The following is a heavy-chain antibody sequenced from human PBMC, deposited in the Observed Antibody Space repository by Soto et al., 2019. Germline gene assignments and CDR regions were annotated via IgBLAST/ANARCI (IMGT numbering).Heavy chain of an antibody. CDR2: INQDGSER. CDR1: GFTFTNYW. Sequence: GGSLRLSCVASGFTFTNYWMTWVRQAPGKGLEWVANINQDGSERTHVDSVKGRFTVSRDNAKNSLYLEMNRLRAEDTAVYYCARGDIVVVVAAGGMDVWGQGTTVTVSS. D-gene: IGHD2-15*01. V-gene: IGHV3-7*01. J-gene: IGHJ6*02. CDR3: ARGDIVVVVAAGGMDV.